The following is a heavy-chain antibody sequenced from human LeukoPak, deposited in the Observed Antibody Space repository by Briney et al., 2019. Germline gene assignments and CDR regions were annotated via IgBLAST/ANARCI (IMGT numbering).Heavy chain of an antibody. V-gene: IGHV3-74*01. Sequence: GSLRLSCAPSGNYWMHWVRQAPEKGLVWVSHINGDGSWTTYADSVKGRFTISKDNAKNTVYLQMNNLRAEDTAVYYCVSFYETYWGRGTLVTVSS. CDR3: VSFYETY. CDR2: INGDGSWT. J-gene: IGHJ4*02. D-gene: IGHD2-2*01. CDR1: GNYW.